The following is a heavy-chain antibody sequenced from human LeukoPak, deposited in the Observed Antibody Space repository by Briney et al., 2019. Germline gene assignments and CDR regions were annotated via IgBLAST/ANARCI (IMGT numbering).Heavy chain of an antibody. CDR2: IIPIFGTA. V-gene: IGHV1-69*05. CDR3: ASQRGYSSGWYYFDY. Sequence: SVKVSCKASGGTFSSYAISWVRQAPGQGLEWMGGIIPIFGTANYAQKFQGRVTITTDESTSTAYMELSSLRSEDTAVYYCASQRGYSSGWYYFDYWGQGTLVTVSS. J-gene: IGHJ4*02. D-gene: IGHD6-19*01. CDR1: GGTFSSYA.